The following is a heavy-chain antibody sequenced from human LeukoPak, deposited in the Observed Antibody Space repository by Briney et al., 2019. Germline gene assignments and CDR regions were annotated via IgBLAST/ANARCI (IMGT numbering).Heavy chain of an antibody. J-gene: IGHJ4*02. CDR1: GYTFTGYY. Sequence: ASVKVSCKASGYTFTGYYMHWVRQAPGQGLEWMGRINPNSGGTNYAQKFQGRVTMTRDASISTAYMELSRLRSEDTDVYYCARAMGTIYYYDSSGYYWAYYFDYWGQGTLVTVSS. CDR2: INPNSGGT. CDR3: ARAMGTIYYYDSSGYYWAYYFDY. D-gene: IGHD3-22*01. V-gene: IGHV1-2*05.